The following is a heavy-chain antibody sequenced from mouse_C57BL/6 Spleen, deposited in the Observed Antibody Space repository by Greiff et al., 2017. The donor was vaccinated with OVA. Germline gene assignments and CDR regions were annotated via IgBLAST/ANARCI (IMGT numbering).Heavy chain of an antibody. V-gene: IGHV1-50*01. CDR2: IDPYDSYT. CDR1: GYTFTSYW. Sequence: QVQLQQPGAELVKPGASVKLSCKASGYTFTSYWMQWVKQRPGQGLAWIGEIDPYDSYTKYNQKLKGKANLHVDTSSCTAYMQLSSLTSEDSAVYYCARRHYGSSYWYFDVWGTGTTVTVSS. J-gene: IGHJ1*03. CDR3: ARRHYGSSYWYFDV. D-gene: IGHD1-1*01.